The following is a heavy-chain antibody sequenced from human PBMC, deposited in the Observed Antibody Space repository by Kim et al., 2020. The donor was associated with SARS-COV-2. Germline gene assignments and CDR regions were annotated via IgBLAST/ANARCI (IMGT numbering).Heavy chain of an antibody. Sequence: GRGDADSVKGRFTNARDNAKNTLYLQMNSLRAEDTAVYYCARGGSWSVYWGQGTLVTVSS. J-gene: IGHJ4*02. CDR2: GR. CDR3: ARGGSWSVY. D-gene: IGHD6-13*01. V-gene: IGHV3-74*01.